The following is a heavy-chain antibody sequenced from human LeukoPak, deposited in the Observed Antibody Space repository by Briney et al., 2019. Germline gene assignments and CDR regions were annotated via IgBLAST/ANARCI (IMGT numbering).Heavy chain of an antibody. Sequence: SQTLSLTCTVSGGSISSGSYYWSWIRQPAGKGLEWIGRIYTSGSTNYNPSLKSRVTISVDTSKNQFSLKLSSVTAADTAVYYCARPYDFWSMDVWGKGTTVTVSS. V-gene: IGHV4-61*02. J-gene: IGHJ6*04. D-gene: IGHD3-3*01. CDR1: GGSISSGSYY. CDR3: ARPYDFWSMDV. CDR2: IYTSGST.